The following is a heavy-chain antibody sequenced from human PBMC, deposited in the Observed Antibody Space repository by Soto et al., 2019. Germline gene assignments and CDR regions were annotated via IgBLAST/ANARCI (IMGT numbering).Heavy chain of an antibody. CDR2: ISYDGSNK. V-gene: IGHV3-30-3*01. CDR1: GFTFSSYA. J-gene: IGHJ6*02. CDR3: AREYSSLEWLLYTYYYYGMEV. D-gene: IGHD3-3*01. Sequence: GGSLRLSCAASGFTFSSYAMHWVRQAPGKGLEWVAVISYDGSNKYYADSVKGRFTISRDNSKNTLYLQMNSLRAQDTAAYYCAREYSSLEWLLYTYYYYGMEVWGQGTTVTVS.